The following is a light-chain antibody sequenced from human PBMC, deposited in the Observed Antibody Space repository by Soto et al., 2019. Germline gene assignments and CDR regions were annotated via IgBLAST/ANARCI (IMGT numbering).Light chain of an antibody. CDR3: QQYTNWPLT. CDR2: GAS. CDR1: QTVSNN. J-gene: IGKJ5*01. V-gene: IGKV3-15*01. Sequence: EIVMTQSPVTLSVSPGERATLSCRAIQTVSNNLAWYQRKPGQAPRLLIYGASTRGSGIPARFSGSGSGTEFTLTISSLQSEDSAVYYCQQYTNWPLTLGQGTRLEIE.